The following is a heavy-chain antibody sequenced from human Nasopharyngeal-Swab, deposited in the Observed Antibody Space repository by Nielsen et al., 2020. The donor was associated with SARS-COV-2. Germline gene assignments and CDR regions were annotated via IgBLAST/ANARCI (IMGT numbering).Heavy chain of an antibody. Sequence: SETLSLTCTVSGGSISSGSYYWSWIRQPAGKGLEWIGRIYTSGSTNYNPSLKSRVTISVDTSKNQFSLKPSSVTAADTAVYYCASLRRDGYNDLDYWGQGTLVTVSS. V-gene: IGHV4-61*02. CDR3: ASLRRDGYNDLDY. D-gene: IGHD5-24*01. J-gene: IGHJ4*02. CDR1: GGSISSGSYY. CDR2: IYTSGST.